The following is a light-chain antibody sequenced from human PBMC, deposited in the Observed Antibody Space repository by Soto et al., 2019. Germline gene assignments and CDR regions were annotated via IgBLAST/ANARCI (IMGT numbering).Light chain of an antibody. J-gene: IGLJ3*02. V-gene: IGLV2-23*02. CDR2: EVN. CDR3: CSYAGSDTWA. Sequence: QSVLTQPASVSESPGQSITISCAGTRSDVGNYNLVSWYQQHPGKAPKLMIYEVNKRPSGVSNRFSGSKSGNTASLTISGLQAEDEADYYCCSYAGSDTWAFGGGTKLTVL. CDR1: RSDVGNYNL.